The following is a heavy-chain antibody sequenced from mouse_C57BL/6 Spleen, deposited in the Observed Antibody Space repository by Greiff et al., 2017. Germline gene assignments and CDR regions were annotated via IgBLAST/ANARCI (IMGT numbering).Heavy chain of an antibody. CDR3: ARGGSYYSNYDYYAMDY. V-gene: IGHV2-9-1*01. J-gene: IGHJ4*01. CDR2: IWTGGGT. D-gene: IGHD2-5*01. CDR1: GFSLTSYA. Sequence: VQVVESGPGLVAPSQSLSITCTVSGFSLTSYAISWVRQPPGKGLEWLGVIWTGGGTNYNSALKSRLSISKDNSKSQVFLKMNSLQTDDTARYYCARGGSYYSNYDYYAMDYWGQGTSVTVSS.